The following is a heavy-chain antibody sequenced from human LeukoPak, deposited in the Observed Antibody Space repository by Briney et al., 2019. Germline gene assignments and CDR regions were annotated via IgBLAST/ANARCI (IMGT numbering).Heavy chain of an antibody. CDR2: IYTSGTT. D-gene: IGHD1-1*01. CDR1: GGSISSYY. Sequence: PSETLSLTCTVSGGSISSYYWSWIRQPAGKGLELIGRIYTSGTTNYNPSLKSRVTTSVDTSKNQFSLKLSSVTAADTAVYYCARAPTGTGGWNWFDPWGQGTLVTVSS. V-gene: IGHV4-4*07. J-gene: IGHJ5*02. CDR3: ARAPTGTGGWNWFDP.